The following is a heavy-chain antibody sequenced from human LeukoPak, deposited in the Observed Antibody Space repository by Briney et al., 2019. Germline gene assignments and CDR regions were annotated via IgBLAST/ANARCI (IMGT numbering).Heavy chain of an antibody. CDR2: IGAGGGST. Sequence: GGSLRLSCAASGFTFSSYAMSWVRQAPGTGLEWVSSIGAGGGSTYYADSVKGRFTISRDNSKNTLSLQMNSLRADDTAVYFCAKGAAYSSTWYPLDYWGQGTLVIVSS. CDR3: AKGAAYSSTWYPLDY. D-gene: IGHD6-13*01. CDR1: GFTFSSYA. V-gene: IGHV3-23*01. J-gene: IGHJ4*02.